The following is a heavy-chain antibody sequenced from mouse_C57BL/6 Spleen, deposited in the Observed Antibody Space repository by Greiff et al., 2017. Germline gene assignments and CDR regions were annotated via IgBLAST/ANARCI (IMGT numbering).Heavy chain of an antibody. J-gene: IGHJ3*01. V-gene: IGHV1-59*01. Sequence: QVQLKQPGAELVRPGTSVKLSCKASGYTFTSYWMHWVKQRPGQGLEWIGVIDPSDSYTNYNQKFKGKATLTVDTSSSTAYMQLSSLTTEDSAVYYCARVYGSSPAWFAYWGQGTLVTVSA. D-gene: IGHD1-1*01. CDR1: GYTFTSYW. CDR3: ARVYGSSPAWFAY. CDR2: IDPSDSYT.